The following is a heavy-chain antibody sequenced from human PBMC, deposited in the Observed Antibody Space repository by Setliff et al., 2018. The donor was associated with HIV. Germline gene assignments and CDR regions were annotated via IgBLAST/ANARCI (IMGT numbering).Heavy chain of an antibody. CDR2: IYTSGST. D-gene: IGHD3-9*01. CDR1: GGSISSGSYY. CDR3: ARARYGTSFDP. J-gene: IGHJ5*02. V-gene: IGHV4-61*02. Sequence: TSETLSLTCTVSGGSISSGSYYWSWIRQPAGKGLEWIGRIYTSGSTQYNPSLKSRVTISADTSKNQFSLKLNSVTAADTAVYFCARARYGTSFDPWGQGTLVTVSS.